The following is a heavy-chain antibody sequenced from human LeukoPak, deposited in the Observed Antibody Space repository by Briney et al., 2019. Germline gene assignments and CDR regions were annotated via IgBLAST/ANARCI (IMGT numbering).Heavy chain of an antibody. J-gene: IGHJ4*02. Sequence: GGSLRLSCTASKFTFSHYGMQWVRQAPGKGLEWVAVISSDGSIKVYADSVKGRFTLSRDNSKNTLYLQMNSLRAEDTAVYYCAKVPNWNYGIDYWGQGTLVTVSS. D-gene: IGHD1-7*01. V-gene: IGHV3-30*18. CDR1: KFTFSHYG. CDR3: AKVPNWNYGIDY. CDR2: ISSDGSIK.